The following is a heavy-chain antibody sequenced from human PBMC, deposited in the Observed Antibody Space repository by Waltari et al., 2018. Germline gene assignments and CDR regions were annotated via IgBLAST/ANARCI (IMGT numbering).Heavy chain of an antibody. CDR1: GFTFDGYA. V-gene: IGHV3-9*01. J-gene: IGHJ4*02. CDR3: AKDMSRYYDSSGYFRGFDY. CDR2: ISWNSGSI. D-gene: IGHD3-22*01. Sequence: GGLVQPGRSLRLSCAASGFTFDGYAMHWVRQAPGKGLEWVSGISWNSGSIGYADSVKGRFTISRDNAKNSLYLQMNSLRAEDTALYYCAKDMSRYYDSSGYFRGFDYWGQGTLVIVSS.